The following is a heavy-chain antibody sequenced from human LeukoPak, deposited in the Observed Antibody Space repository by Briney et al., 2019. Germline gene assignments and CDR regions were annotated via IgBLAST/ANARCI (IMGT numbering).Heavy chain of an antibody. CDR3: AKDKGSASYSTYYFDY. D-gene: IGHD3-10*01. J-gene: IGHJ4*02. CDR2: MAYDGSNK. CDR1: GFTFSDHG. Sequence: GRSLRLSCAASGFTFSDHGMHWVRQAPGKGLEWVAVMAYDGSNKSYADSVKGRFTLSRDNSKNTLYLQMNSLRTEDTAIYYCAKDKGSASYSTYYFDYWGQGTLVTVSS. V-gene: IGHV3-30*18.